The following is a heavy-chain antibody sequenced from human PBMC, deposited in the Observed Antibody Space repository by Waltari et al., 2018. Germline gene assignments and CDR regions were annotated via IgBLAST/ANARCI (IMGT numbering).Heavy chain of an antibody. Sequence: EMQLVESEGGLVQPGGSLTLSCTASGFDVNRNYMSWVRQAPGKGPEWVSVLDSDGRTCYADSVKGRFTISRHDSKNTLYLQLNSLTPDDTAVYYCARGFTLILGPWGQGALVTVSS. J-gene: IGHJ5*02. CDR3: ARGFTLILGP. D-gene: IGHD3-16*01. V-gene: IGHV3-53*04. CDR1: GFDVNRNY. CDR2: LDSDGRT.